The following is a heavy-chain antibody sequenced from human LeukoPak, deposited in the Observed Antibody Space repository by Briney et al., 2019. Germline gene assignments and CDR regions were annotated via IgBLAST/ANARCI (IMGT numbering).Heavy chain of an antibody. CDR2: IYTSGST. V-gene: IGHV4-4*07. J-gene: IGHJ6*02. D-gene: IGHD3-9*01. CDR3: ARGPTYYDILTGYYTSSNYYYGMDV. CDR1: GGSISSYY. Sequence: PSETLSLTCTVSGGSISSYYWSWIRQPAGKGLEWIGRIYTSGSTNYIPSLKSRVTMSVDTSKNQFSLKLSSVTAADTAVYYCARGPTYYDILTGYYTSSNYYYGMDVWGQGTTVTVSS.